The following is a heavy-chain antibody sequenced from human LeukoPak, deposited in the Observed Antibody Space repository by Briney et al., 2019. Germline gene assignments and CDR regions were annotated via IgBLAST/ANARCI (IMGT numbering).Heavy chain of an antibody. Sequence: PSETLSLTCAVYGGSFSGYYCSCIRQPPGKGLEWIGEINHSGSTNYNPSLKSRVTISVDTSKNQFSLKLTSVTAADTAMYFCARSGRITRLDYWGQGTLVTVSS. CDR3: ARSGRITRLDY. D-gene: IGHD3-10*01. CDR2: INHSGST. J-gene: IGHJ4*02. CDR1: GGSFSGYY. V-gene: IGHV4-34*01.